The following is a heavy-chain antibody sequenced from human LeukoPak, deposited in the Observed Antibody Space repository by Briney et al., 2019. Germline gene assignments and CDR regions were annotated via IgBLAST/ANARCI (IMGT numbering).Heavy chain of an antibody. V-gene: IGHV4-39*07. J-gene: IGHJ4*02. CDR1: GGSISSSSYY. CDR2: IYYSGST. CDR3: ARDPRGSGAHGFDY. Sequence: SETLSLTCTVSGGSISSSSYYWGWIRQPPGKGLEWIGSIYYSGSTYYNPSLKSRVTISVDTSKNQFSLKLSSVTAADTAVYYCARDPRGSGAHGFDYWGQGTLVTVSS. D-gene: IGHD1-26*01.